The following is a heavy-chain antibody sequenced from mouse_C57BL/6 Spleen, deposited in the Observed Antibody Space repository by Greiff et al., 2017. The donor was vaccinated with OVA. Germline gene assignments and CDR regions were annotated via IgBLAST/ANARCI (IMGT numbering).Heavy chain of an antibody. V-gene: IGHV1-81*01. CDR1: GYTFTSYG. CDR2: IYPRSGNT. Sequence: VKLVESGAELARPGASVKLSCKASGYTFTSYGISWVKQRTGQGLEWIGEIYPRSGNTYYNEKFKGKATLTADKSSSTAYMELRSLTSEDSAVYFCVYDYDGAAWFAYWGQGTLVTVSA. CDR3: VYDYDGAAWFAY. J-gene: IGHJ3*01. D-gene: IGHD2-4*01.